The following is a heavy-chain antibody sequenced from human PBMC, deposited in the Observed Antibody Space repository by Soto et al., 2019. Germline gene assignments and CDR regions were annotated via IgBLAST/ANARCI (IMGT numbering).Heavy chain of an antibody. V-gene: IGHV1-69*04. CDR3: ARDLARYFDL. J-gene: IGHJ2*01. CDR1: GGTFSSYT. Sequence: SVKVSCKASGGTFSSYTISWVRQAPGQGLERMGRIIPILGIANYAQKFQGRVTITADKSTSTAYMELSSLRSEDTAVYYCARDLARYFDLWGRGTLVTVSS. CDR2: IIPILGIA. D-gene: IGHD3-16*01.